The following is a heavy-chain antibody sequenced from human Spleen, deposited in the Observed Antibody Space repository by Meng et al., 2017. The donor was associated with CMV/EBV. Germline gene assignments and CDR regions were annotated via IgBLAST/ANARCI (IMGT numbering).Heavy chain of an antibody. J-gene: IGHJ5*02. CDR2: IYYSGST. D-gene: IGHD2-15*01. CDR1: GGSLSSGFYS. Sequence: SGGSLSSGFYSCRWLRQHPGKGLEWIGYIYYSGSTSYNPSLKSRVTISVDTSKNQFSLKLSSVTAADTAVYYCARETYTDSLWWFDPWGQGTLVTVSS. CDR3: ARETYTDSLWWFDP. V-gene: IGHV4-31*02.